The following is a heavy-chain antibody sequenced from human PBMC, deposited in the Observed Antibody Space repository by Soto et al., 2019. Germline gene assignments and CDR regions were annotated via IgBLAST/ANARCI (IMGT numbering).Heavy chain of an antibody. CDR1: GFTFSSYT. CDR2: INGGGGST. V-gene: IGHV3-23*01. Sequence: EVQLLEAGGDLIQPGGSLRLSCAASGFTFSSYTMTWVRQAPGKGLEWVSAINGGGGSTYYADSVKGRFTISRDNSKXXXXXQXXXLRAEDTAVYYCAKDKVCSGGSCYYDYWGQGTLVTVSS. J-gene: IGHJ4*02. D-gene: IGHD2-15*01. CDR3: AKDKVCSGGSCYYDY.